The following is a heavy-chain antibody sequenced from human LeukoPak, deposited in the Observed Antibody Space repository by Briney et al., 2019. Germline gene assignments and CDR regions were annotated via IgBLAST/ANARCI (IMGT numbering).Heavy chain of an antibody. CDR2: ISSTSSYI. CDR3: ASQRPYSRFDY. CDR1: GFTFSSYA. Sequence: GGSLRLSCAASGFTFSSYAMSWVRQAPGKGLEWVSSISSTSSYIYYADSVKGRFTISRDNAKNSLYLQMNSLRAEDTAVYYCASQRPYSRFDYWGQGTLVTVSS. D-gene: IGHD6-25*01. J-gene: IGHJ4*02. V-gene: IGHV3-21*01.